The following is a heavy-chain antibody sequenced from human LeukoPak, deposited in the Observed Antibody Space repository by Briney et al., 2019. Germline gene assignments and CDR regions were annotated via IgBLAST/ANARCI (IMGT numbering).Heavy chain of an antibody. J-gene: IGHJ6*02. V-gene: IGHV3-21*01. CDR1: GFTLSTYI. CDR2: ISSSATYM. CDR3: ARGGVGLVIIPGWEYDYYGLDV. D-gene: IGHD3/OR15-3a*01. Sequence: GGSLRLSCAASGFTLSTYIMNWVRQAPGKGLEWVSSISSSATYMYYADSVKGRFPISRHNAENSQYLQMNNLRAEDTAEYYGARGGVGLVIIPGWEYDYYGLDVWGQGTTVTVSS.